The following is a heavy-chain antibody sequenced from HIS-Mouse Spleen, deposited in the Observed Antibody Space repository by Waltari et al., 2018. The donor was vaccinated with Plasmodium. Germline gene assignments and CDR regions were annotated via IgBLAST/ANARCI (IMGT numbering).Heavy chain of an antibody. D-gene: IGHD3-9*01. J-gene: IGHJ2*01. Sequence: ELQLVESGGGLVKPGGSLRLSCAASGFSFSSYSMNWVRQAPGKGLEWVSSISRSSSYIYYADSVKGRFTISRDNAKNSLYLQMNSLRAEDTAVYYCAREDILTGYYNDYWYFDLWGRGTLVTVSS. CDR3: AREDILTGYYNDYWYFDL. CDR2: ISRSSSYI. CDR1: GFSFSSYS. V-gene: IGHV3-21*01.